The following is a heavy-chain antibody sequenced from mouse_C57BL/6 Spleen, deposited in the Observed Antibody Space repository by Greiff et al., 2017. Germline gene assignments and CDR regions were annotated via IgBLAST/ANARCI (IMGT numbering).Heavy chain of an antibody. CDR2: IYPGDGDT. V-gene: IGHV1-82*01. CDR3: AREPVYYFDY. J-gene: IGHJ2*01. Sequence: VKLMESGPELVKPGASVKISCKASGYAFSSSWMHWVKQRPGKGLEWIGRIYPGDGDTNYNGKFKGKATLTADKSSSTAYMQLSSLTSEDSAVYFCAREPVYYFDYWGQGTTLTVTS. D-gene: IGHD6-1*01. CDR1: GYAFSSSW.